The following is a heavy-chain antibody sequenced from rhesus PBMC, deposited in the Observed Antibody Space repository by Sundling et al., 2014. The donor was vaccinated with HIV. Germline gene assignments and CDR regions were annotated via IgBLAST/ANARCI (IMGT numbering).Heavy chain of an antibody. CDR2: INPNDGKT. V-gene: IGHV1-200*01. CDR1: GYSLTSYS. D-gene: IGHD2-2*01. CDR3: ARGGSCSSTTCYEKWYFDV. Sequence: QVQLIQSGAEVKKPGASVSLSCKASGYSLTSYSINWVRQAPGQGLEWVAWINPNDGKTGYAQHLQGRVSVTRDTSTDTVYMEVSSLRPDDTAVFYCARGGSCSSTTCYEKWYFDVWGPGTPIIVSS. J-gene: IGHJ2*01.